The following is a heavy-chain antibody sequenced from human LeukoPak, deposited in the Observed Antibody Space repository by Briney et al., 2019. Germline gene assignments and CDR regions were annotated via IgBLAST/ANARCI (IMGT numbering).Heavy chain of an antibody. CDR3: ARRYSNSYFDY. J-gene: IGHJ4*02. D-gene: IGHD4-11*01. CDR1: GYSISSGYY. Sequence: SETLSLTRAVSGYSISSGYYWGWIRQPPGEGLEWIGNVYQSGITYYNASLKSRVTISVDTSKNQFSLKLNSVTAADTAVYYCARRYSNSYFDYWGQGTLVTVSS. CDR2: VYQSGIT. V-gene: IGHV4-38-2*01.